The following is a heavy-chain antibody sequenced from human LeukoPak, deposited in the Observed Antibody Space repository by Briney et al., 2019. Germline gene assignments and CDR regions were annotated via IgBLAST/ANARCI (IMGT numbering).Heavy chain of an antibody. J-gene: IGHJ6*03. CDR1: GFTLSSYA. V-gene: IGHV3-64*01. Sequence: RPGGSLRLSCAASGFTLSSYAMHWVRQAPGKGLEYVSAISKNGGNTYYANSVKGRFSISRDNSKNTLYLQMGSLRTEDMAVYYCARVGEGRYYQYYYMDVWGKGTTVTVSS. CDR3: ARVGEGRYYQYYYMDV. CDR2: ISKNGGNT. D-gene: IGHD1-26*01.